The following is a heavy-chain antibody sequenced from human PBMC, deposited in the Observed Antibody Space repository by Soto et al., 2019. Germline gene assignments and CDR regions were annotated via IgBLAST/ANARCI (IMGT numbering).Heavy chain of an antibody. D-gene: IGHD3-3*01. CDR3: ATPFSSYDFWSGYDAFDI. CDR2: IYPGDSDT. CDR1: GYTFTDYW. J-gene: IGHJ3*02. Sequence: GESLKISCKGSGYTFTDYWIGWVRQLPGKGLEWMGIIYPGDSDTRYSPSFQGQVTITADKSTSTAYLQWNTLKASDTAMYYCATPFSSYDFWSGYDAFDIWGQGTMVTVSS. V-gene: IGHV5-51*01.